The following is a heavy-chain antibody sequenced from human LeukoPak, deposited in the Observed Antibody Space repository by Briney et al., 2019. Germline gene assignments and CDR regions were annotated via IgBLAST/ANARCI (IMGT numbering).Heavy chain of an antibody. CDR3: ARLIAARPCFDY. J-gene: IGHJ4*02. CDR2: IYYSGST. V-gene: IGHV4-59*12. CDR1: GGSISSYY. Sequence: SETLSLTCTVSGGSISSYYWSWIRQPPGKGLEWIGYIYYSGSTNYNPSLKSRVTISVDTSKNQFSLKLSSVTAADTAVYYCARLIAARPCFDYWGQGTLVTVSS. D-gene: IGHD6-6*01.